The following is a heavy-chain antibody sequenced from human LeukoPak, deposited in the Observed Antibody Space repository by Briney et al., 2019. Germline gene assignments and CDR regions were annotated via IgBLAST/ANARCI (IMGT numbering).Heavy chain of an antibody. V-gene: IGHV3-21*01. J-gene: IGHJ4*02. Sequence: GGSLRLSCAASGFTFSIYNMNWVRQAPGKGLEWVSSISSSSSYIYYADSLMGRFTVSRDNAKNSLYLQMNGLRAEDTAVYYCARVLDSSSWLDDYWGQGTLVTVSS. CDR1: GFTFSIYN. CDR3: ARVLDSSSWLDDY. D-gene: IGHD6-13*01. CDR2: ISSSSSYI.